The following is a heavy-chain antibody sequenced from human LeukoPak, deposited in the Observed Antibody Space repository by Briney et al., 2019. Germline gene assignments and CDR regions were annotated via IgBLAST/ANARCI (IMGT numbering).Heavy chain of an antibody. V-gene: IGHV4-59*08. CDR3: ASRVYGLGSFNY. Sequence: PSETLSLXCTVSGGSISSYYWSWIRQPPGKGLEWIGYIYYSGTTYYNPSLKSRVTISVDTSKNQFSLKVSSVTAADTAVYYCASRVYGLGSFNYWGQGTLVTVSS. CDR1: GGSISSYY. J-gene: IGHJ4*01. D-gene: IGHD3-10*01. CDR2: IYYSGTT.